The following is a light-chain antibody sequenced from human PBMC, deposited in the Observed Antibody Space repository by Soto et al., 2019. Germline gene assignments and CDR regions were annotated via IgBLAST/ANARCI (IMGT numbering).Light chain of an antibody. CDR3: QHYVTWPLT. V-gene: IGKV3-15*01. J-gene: IGKJ4*01. CDR2: GAT. Sequence: VLTQSPRTLSFSPGERATLSCRASQSVSSNLAWYQQKPGQAPRLLIHGATTRATGIPARFSGSGSGTEFTLTISSLQSEDFAVYYCQHYVTWPLTSAGRTKADI. CDR1: QSVSSN.